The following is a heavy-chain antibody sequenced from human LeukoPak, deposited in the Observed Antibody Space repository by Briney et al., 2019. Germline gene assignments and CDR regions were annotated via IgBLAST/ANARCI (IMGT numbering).Heavy chain of an antibody. V-gene: IGHV3-53*04. D-gene: IGHD3-22*01. CDR1: GFTVSTNY. Sequence: GGSLRLSCAASGFTVSTNYMSWVRQAPGKGLEWVSVIYIGASTYYADSVQGRFTISRHKNTLFLEMNSLRREDTAVYYCGRVTSDTSGYYIDYWGQGTLVTVSS. J-gene: IGHJ4*02. CDR3: GRVTSDTSGYYIDY. CDR2: IYIGAST.